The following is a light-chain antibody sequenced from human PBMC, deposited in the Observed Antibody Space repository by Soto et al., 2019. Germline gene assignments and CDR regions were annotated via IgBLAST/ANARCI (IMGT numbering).Light chain of an antibody. CDR3: QQYGNSSPYT. Sequence: EIVLTQSPGTLSLSPGERATLSCRASQSVSSSYLAWYQQKPGQAPRLRIYGASSRATGIPDKFSGSGSGTDFTLTISRLEPEDFAMYYCQQYGNSSPYTFGQGTKLEIK. CDR1: QSVSSSY. CDR2: GAS. V-gene: IGKV3-20*01. J-gene: IGKJ2*01.